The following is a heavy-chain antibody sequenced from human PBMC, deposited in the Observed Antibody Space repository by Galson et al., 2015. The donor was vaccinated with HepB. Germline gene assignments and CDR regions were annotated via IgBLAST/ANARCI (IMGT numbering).Heavy chain of an antibody. CDR3: ARGVGEYCSGGSCYSFDY. CDR2: ISSGGSYI. D-gene: IGHD2-15*01. J-gene: IGHJ4*02. Sequence: SLRLSCAASGFTFSSYGMNWVRQAPGKGLEWVSSISSGGSYIFYADSVKGRFPISRDNAKNSLYLQMNSLRAEDTAVYYCARGVGEYCSGGSCYSFDYWGRGTLVTVSS. V-gene: IGHV3-21*01. CDR1: GFTFSSYG.